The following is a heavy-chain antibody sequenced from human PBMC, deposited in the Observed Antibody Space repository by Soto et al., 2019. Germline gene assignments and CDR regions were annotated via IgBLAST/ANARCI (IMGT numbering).Heavy chain of an antibody. V-gene: IGHV1-69*13. CDR2: IIPIFGTA. J-gene: IGHJ4*02. Sequence: SVKVSCKASGGTFSSYAISWVRQAPGQGLEWMGGIIPIFGTANYAQKFQGRVTITADESTSTAYMELSSLRSEDTAVYYCARFYSSSSGDFDYWGQGTLVTVSS. CDR3: ARFYSSSSGDFDY. CDR1: GGTFSSYA. D-gene: IGHD6-6*01.